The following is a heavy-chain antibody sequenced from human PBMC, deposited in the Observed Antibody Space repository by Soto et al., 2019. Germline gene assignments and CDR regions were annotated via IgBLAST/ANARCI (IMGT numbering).Heavy chain of an antibody. D-gene: IGHD3-22*01. V-gene: IGHV1-69*13. CDR2: IIPIFGTA. J-gene: IGHJ4*02. CDR1: GGTFSSYA. CDR3: ARDGYYYDSSGYWPFDY. Sequence: GASVKVSCKASGGTFSSYAISWVRQAPGQGLEWMGGIIPIFGTANYAQKFQGRVTITADESTSTAYMELSSLRSEDTAVYYCARDGYYYDSSGYWPFDYWGQGTPVTVSS.